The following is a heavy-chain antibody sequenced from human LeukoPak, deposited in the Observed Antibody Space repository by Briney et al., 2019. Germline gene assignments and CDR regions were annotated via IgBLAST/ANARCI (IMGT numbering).Heavy chain of an antibody. CDR2: IQYDGSIK. Sequence: GGSLRLSCAAPGFTFRNYGMHWVRLAPGKGLEWVAFIQYDGSIKYYVDSVKGRFTVSRDNSKNTLYLQMNSLRAEDTAVYYCAKDVNVGGDYFDYWGQGTLVTVSS. J-gene: IGHJ4*02. V-gene: IGHV3-30*02. CDR3: AKDVNVGGDYFDY. D-gene: IGHD3-10*01. CDR1: GFTFRNYG.